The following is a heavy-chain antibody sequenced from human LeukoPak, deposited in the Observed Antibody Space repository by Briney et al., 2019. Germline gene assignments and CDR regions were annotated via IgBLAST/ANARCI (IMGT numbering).Heavy chain of an antibody. CDR3: ARETVLMVRGVTHVY. Sequence: PPETLSLTCAVYSGSFSGYYWSWIRQPPGKGLEWIGEINHSGSTNYNPSLKSRVTISVDTSKNQFSLKLSSVTAADTAVYYCARETVLMVRGVTHVYWGQGTLVTVSS. D-gene: IGHD3-10*01. V-gene: IGHV4-34*01. CDR1: SGSFSGYY. J-gene: IGHJ4*02. CDR2: INHSGST.